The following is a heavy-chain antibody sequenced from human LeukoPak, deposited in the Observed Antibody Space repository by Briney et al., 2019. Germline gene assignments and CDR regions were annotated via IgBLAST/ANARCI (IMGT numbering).Heavy chain of an antibody. CDR2: FDPEDGET. V-gene: IGHV1-24*01. Sequence: ASVKVSCKVSGYTLTELSMHWVRQAPGRGLEWMGGFDPEDGETIYAQKFQGRVTMTEDTSTDTAYMELSSLRSGDTAVYYCATLQWLDFDYWGQGTLVTVSS. CDR1: GYTLTELS. D-gene: IGHD6-19*01. CDR3: ATLQWLDFDY. J-gene: IGHJ4*02.